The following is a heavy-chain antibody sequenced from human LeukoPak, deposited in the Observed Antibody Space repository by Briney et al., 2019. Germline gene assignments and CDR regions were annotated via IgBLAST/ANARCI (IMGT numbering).Heavy chain of an antibody. V-gene: IGHV4-61*02. CDR1: GGSISSGSYY. J-gene: IGHJ4*02. CDR3: ARVGYCSSTSCLGTYFDY. D-gene: IGHD2-2*03. CDR2: IYTSGST. Sequence: PSETLSLTCTVSGGSISSGSYYWSWIRQPAGKGLEWIGRIYTSGSTNYNPSLKSRVTISVDTSKNQFSLKLSSVTAADTAVYYCARVGYCSSTSCLGTYFDYWGQGTLVTVS.